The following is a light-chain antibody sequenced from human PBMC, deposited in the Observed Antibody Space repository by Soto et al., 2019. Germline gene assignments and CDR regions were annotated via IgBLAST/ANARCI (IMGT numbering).Light chain of an antibody. CDR3: QSYDTGLSGPVV. CDR2: GNT. CDR1: GSNIGAGFD. Sequence: QPVLTQPPSLSGAPGQNIIISCTGGGSNIGAGFDVHWYQQIPGTAPKLLIYGNTNRPSGVPDRFSGSKSGTSASLVITGLQAEEESDYYCQSYDTGLSGPVVFGGGTKLTVL. J-gene: IGLJ2*01. V-gene: IGLV1-40*01.